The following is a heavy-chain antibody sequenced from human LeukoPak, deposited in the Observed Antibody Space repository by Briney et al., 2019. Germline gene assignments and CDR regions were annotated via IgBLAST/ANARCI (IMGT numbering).Heavy chain of an antibody. CDR3: AKDRDSTSWFLFPDY. V-gene: IGHV3-23*01. Sequence: GGSLRLSCAASGFTFSSYVLSWVRQAPGKGLEWVSAISGSGGGTYYADSVKGRFTISRDNSKNTLYLQMNSLRAEDTAVYCCAKDRDSTSWFLFPDYWGQGTLVTVSS. CDR1: GFTFSSYV. D-gene: IGHD6-13*01. CDR2: ISGSGGGT. J-gene: IGHJ4*02.